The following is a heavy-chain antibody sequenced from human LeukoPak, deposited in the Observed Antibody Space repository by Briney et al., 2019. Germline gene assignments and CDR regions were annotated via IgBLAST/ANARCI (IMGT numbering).Heavy chain of an antibody. J-gene: IGHJ5*02. CDR2: IYYSGIT. Sequence: SETLSLTCTVSGGAITAYYWSWLRQPPGKGLEWIGYIYYSGITNYNPPLKSRVTMSVGTSKNHFYPKLSSVTAADTAVYFCARRMSPGGWFGPWGQGTLVTVSS. CDR3: ARRMSPGGWFGP. CDR1: GGAITAYY. V-gene: IGHV4-59*08. D-gene: IGHD4-23*01.